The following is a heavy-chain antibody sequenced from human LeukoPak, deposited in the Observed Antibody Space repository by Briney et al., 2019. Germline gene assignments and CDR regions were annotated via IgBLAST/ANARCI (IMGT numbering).Heavy chain of an antibody. CDR3: GLRGSYGHFDY. D-gene: IGHD5-18*01. V-gene: IGHV3-23*01. Sequence: GGSLRLSCAASGFTFSSYAMSWVRQAPGKGLEWVSAISGSGGSTYYADSVKGRFTISRDNSKNTLYLQMNSLGAEDTAVYYCGLRGSYGHFDYWGQGTLVTVSS. CDR1: GFTFSSYA. CDR2: ISGSGGST. J-gene: IGHJ4*02.